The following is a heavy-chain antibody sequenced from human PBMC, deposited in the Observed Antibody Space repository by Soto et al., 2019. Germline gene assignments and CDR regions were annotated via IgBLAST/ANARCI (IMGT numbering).Heavy chain of an antibody. V-gene: IGHV3-64*01. CDR3: ARPSGSAFAS. D-gene: IGHD5-12*01. J-gene: IGHJ4*02. CDR1: GFTFSSYA. CDR2: INSNGGST. Sequence: EVQLVESGGGLVQPGGSLRLSCAASGFTFSSYAMHWVRQAPGKGLEYVSVINSNGGSTYYANSVKGRFTISRDNSKNTLYLQMGTLRAEDMAVYYCARPSGSAFASWGQGPRVTVSS.